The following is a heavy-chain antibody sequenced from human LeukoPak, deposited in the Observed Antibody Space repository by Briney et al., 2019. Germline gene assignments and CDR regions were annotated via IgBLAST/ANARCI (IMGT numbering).Heavy chain of an antibody. Sequence: ASVKVSCKASGYTFTGYYMHWVRQAPGQGLEWMGIINPSGGSTSYAQKFQGRVTMTKDTSTSTVYMELSSLRSEDTAVYYCAREKRITMIVVVINGAFDIWGQGTMVTVSS. CDR3: AREKRITMIVVVINGAFDI. CDR1: GYTFTGYY. D-gene: IGHD3-22*01. V-gene: IGHV1-46*01. CDR2: INPSGGST. J-gene: IGHJ3*02.